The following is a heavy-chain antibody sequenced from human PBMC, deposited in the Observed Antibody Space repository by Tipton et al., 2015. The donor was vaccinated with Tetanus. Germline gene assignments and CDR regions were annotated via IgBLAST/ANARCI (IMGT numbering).Heavy chain of an antibody. D-gene: IGHD6-13*01. Sequence: SLRLSCAASGFYFPVYAVSWVRQVPGKGLEWVSGITGGNTYYADSVKGRFTISRDNSKNTLSLQMNSLRGEDTAVYYCAKALGSSAWYGTWGQGTLVTVSS. CDR2: ITGGNT. V-gene: IGHV3-23*01. CDR3: AKALGSSAWYGT. CDR1: GFYFPVYA. J-gene: IGHJ5*02.